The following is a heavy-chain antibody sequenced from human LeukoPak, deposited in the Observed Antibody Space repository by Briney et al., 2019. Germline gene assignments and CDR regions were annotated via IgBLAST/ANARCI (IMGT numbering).Heavy chain of an antibody. CDR1: GFTFSSYA. CDR3: AKDRSYSSSAYWFDP. V-gene: IGHV3-23*01. D-gene: IGHD6-6*01. J-gene: IGHJ5*02. Sequence: GSLRLSCAASGFTFSSYAMNWVRQAPGEGLEWVSAISGSGGSTYYADSVKGRFTISRDNSKNTLYLQMNSLRAEDTAVYYCAKDRSYSSSAYWFDPRGQGTLVTVSS. CDR2: ISGSGGST.